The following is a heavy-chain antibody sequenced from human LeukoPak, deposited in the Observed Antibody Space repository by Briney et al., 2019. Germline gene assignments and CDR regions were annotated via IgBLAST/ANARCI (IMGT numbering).Heavy chain of an antibody. CDR1: GGSISSDY. Sequence: AETLSLTCTVSGGSISSDYWSWIRQPAGKGLEWIGRIYTSGSTNYNPSLKSRVTMSVDTSKNQFSLKLSSVTAADTAVYYCARSTTVTTPFDYWGQGTLVTVSS. CDR3: ARSTTVTTPFDY. D-gene: IGHD4-17*01. V-gene: IGHV4-4*07. CDR2: IYTSGST. J-gene: IGHJ4*02.